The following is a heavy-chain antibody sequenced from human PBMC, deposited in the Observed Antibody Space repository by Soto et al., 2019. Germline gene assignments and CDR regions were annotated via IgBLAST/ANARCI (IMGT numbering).Heavy chain of an antibody. CDR3: ARQIYDSDTGPNFQYYFDS. D-gene: IGHD3-22*01. V-gene: IGHV5-10-1*01. Sequence: PGESLKISCQASGYSFASYWINWVRQMPGQGLEWMGMIDPRDSYTKYSPSFQGHVTVSVDKSINTAYLQWSSLRASDTAMYYCARQIYDSDTGPNFQYYFDSWGQGTPVTVSS. J-gene: IGHJ4*02. CDR2: IDPRDSYT. CDR1: GYSFASYW.